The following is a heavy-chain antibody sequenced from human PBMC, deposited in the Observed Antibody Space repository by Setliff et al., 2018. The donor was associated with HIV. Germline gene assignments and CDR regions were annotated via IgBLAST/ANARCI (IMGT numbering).Heavy chain of an antibody. D-gene: IGHD2-21*01. CDR1: GDSFNGSHYL. CDR3: ARYGGNSFWFDP. CDR2: VYYNWAT. Sequence: SETLSLTCTVSGDSFNGSHYLWGWIRQPPGKGLEWVGNVYYNWATYYNPSLKNRVTISVDTSKNQFSLRLTSVTAADTAVYYCARYGGNSFWFDPWGQGTLVTVSS. V-gene: IGHV4-39*07. J-gene: IGHJ5*02.